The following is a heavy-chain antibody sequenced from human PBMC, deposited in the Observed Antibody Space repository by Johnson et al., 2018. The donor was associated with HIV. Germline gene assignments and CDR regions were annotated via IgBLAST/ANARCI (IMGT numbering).Heavy chain of an antibody. CDR2: IRYDGTNK. Sequence: QVQLVESGGGLVKPGGSLRLSCAASGFTFSDYYMSWIRQAPGKGLEWVSFIRYDGTNKYYADSVKGRFTISRDNSENTLFLQMNSLRPEDTAVYYCARLPSGYSRDDLDIWGQGTMVTVSS. CDR1: GFTFSDYY. V-gene: IGHV3-30*02. D-gene: IGHD5-18*01. CDR3: ARLPSGYSRDDLDI. J-gene: IGHJ3*02.